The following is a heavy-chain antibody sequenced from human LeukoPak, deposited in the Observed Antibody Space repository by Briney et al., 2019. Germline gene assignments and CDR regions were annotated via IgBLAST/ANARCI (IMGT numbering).Heavy chain of an antibody. CDR3: AKDGTIFGVVIYIVGWFDP. CDR2: ISYDGSNK. CDR1: GFTFSSYG. D-gene: IGHD3-3*01. Sequence: GGSLRLSCAASGFTFSSYGMHWVRQAPGKGLEWVAVISYDGSNKYYADSVKGRFTISRDNSKNTLYLQMNSLRAEDTAVYYCAKDGTIFGVVIYIVGWFDPWAREPWSPSPQ. V-gene: IGHV3-30*18. J-gene: IGHJ5*02.